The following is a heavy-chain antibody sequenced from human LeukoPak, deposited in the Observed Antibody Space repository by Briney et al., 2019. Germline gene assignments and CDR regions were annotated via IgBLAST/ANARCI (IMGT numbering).Heavy chain of an antibody. D-gene: IGHD5-12*01. V-gene: IGHV4-59*01. J-gene: IGHJ4*02. Sequence: SETLSLTCTLSGGSISTYYWIWLRQPPGKGREWIGYIYHSGSTNYNPSLKSRVTISVDTSKNQFSLKLSSVTAADTAVYYCARGGGYASPIGYWGQGALVTVSS. CDR1: GGSISTYY. CDR3: ARGGGYASPIGY. CDR2: IYHSGST.